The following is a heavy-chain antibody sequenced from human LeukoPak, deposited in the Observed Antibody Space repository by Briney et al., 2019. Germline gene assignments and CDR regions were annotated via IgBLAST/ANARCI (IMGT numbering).Heavy chain of an antibody. V-gene: IGHV3-7*01. CDR1: GFTFSSYW. CDR2: IRQDGSEK. CDR3: ATDRKAGTWDPRFGY. J-gene: IGHJ4*02. Sequence: PGGSLRLSCAASGFTFSSYWMMWLRQAPGKGLEWVANIRQDGSEKNYVDSVKGRFTISRDNAKISLYLQMNSLRAEDTAAYYCATDRKAGTWDPRFGYWGQGTLVTVSS. D-gene: IGHD1-7*01.